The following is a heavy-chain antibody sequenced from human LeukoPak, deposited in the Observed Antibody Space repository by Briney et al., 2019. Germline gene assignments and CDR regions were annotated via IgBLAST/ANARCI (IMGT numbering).Heavy chain of an antibody. V-gene: IGHV1-8*01. D-gene: IGHD2/OR15-2a*01. CDR3: ARKPTKNRADYYYGMDV. CDR2: MNPNSGNT. Sequence: ASVKVSCTASGYTFTSYDINWVRQAPGQGLEWMGWMNPNSGNTVYAQKFQGRVTMTRNTSISTAYMELSSLRSEDTAVYYCARKPTKNRADYYYGMDVWGQGTTVTVSS. CDR1: GYTFTSYD. J-gene: IGHJ6*02.